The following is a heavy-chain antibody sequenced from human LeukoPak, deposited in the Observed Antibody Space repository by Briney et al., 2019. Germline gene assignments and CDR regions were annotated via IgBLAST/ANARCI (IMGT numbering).Heavy chain of an antibody. Sequence: ASVKVSCKASGYTFDIYNVYWVLQATGKGLEWMGWMNPRTGFAGYAQKFQDRVNMTRNTFITTAYMELTSLRSEDTAVYFCARGGIRDSNNVNYLYMDVWGKGTTVIVPS. CDR2: MNPRTGFA. V-gene: IGHV1-8*01. J-gene: IGHJ6*04. CDR1: GYTFDIYN. CDR3: ARGGIRDSNNVNYLYMDV. D-gene: IGHD4-11*01.